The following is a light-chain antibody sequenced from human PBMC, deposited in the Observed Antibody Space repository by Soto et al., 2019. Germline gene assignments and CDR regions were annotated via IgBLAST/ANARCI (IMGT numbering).Light chain of an antibody. J-gene: IGLJ3*02. CDR3: AAWDDSLNALV. CDR1: SSNIGSNA. V-gene: IGLV1-44*01. Sequence: QSVLTQPPSASGTPGQRVTISCSGASSNIGSNAVNWYQQLPGTAPQLLIYTNNQRPSGVPDRFSGSKSATSASLAISGLQSEDEAGYYCAAWDDSLNALVFGGGTKLTVL. CDR2: TNN.